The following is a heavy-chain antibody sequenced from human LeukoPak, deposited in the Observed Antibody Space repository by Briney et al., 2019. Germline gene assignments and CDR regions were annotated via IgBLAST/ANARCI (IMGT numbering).Heavy chain of an antibody. CDR3: AKWGDYDILTGYYVPDY. Sequence: GGSLRLSCVASGFTFTNYAMSWVRQAPGKGLGWVSAITGSDGSSYYADSVKGRFTISRDNSKNTLYLQVNSLRAEDTAVYYCAKWGDYDILTGYYVPDYWGQGTLVTVSS. J-gene: IGHJ4*02. CDR2: ITGSDGSS. CDR1: GFTFTNYA. D-gene: IGHD3-9*01. V-gene: IGHV3-23*01.